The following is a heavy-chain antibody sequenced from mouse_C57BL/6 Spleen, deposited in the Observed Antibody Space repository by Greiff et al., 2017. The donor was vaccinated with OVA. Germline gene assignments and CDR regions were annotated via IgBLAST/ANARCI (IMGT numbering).Heavy chain of an antibody. V-gene: IGHV2-5*01. Sequence: VQLQQSGPGLVQPSQSLSITCTVSGFSLTSYGVHWVRQSPGKGLEWLGVIWRGGSTDYNAAFMSRLSITKDNSKSQVFFKMNSLQADDTAIYYCAKNGDTTVVARYFDVWGTGTTVTVSS. CDR3: AKNGDTTVVARYFDV. CDR2: IWRGGST. CDR1: GFSLTSYG. D-gene: IGHD1-1*01. J-gene: IGHJ1*03.